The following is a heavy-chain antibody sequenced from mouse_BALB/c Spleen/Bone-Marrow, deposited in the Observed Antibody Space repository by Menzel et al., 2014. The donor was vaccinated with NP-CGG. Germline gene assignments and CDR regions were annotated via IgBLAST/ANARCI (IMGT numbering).Heavy chain of an antibody. V-gene: IGHV14-3*02. CDR3: ARERDYDYAYAMDY. D-gene: IGHD2-4*01. CDR1: GFNIKDTY. Sequence: VQLQQSGAEPVKPGASVKLSCTASGFNIKDTYMRWVKQRPEQGLEWIGRIDPANGNTKYDPKFQGKATITADTSSNTAYLQLSSLTSEDTAVYYCARERDYDYAYAMDYWGQGTSVTVSS. J-gene: IGHJ4*01. CDR2: IDPANGNT.